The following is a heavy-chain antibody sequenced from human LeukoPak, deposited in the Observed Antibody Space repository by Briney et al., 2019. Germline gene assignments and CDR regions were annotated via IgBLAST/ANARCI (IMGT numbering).Heavy chain of an antibody. CDR1: GFTFSSSA. CDR3: AKSGYNRFDY. Sequence: GGSLRLSCAASGFTFSSSAMSWVRQAPGKGLEWVSTISGSDSSTHYADSVKGRFTISRDNSKSTLYLRMNSLRADDRAVYYCAKSGYNRFDYWGQGTLVTVSS. V-gene: IGHV3-23*01. CDR2: ISGSDSST. J-gene: IGHJ4*02. D-gene: IGHD5-24*01.